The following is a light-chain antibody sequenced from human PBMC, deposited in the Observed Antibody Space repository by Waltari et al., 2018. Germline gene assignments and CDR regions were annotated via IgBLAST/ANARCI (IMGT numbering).Light chain of an antibody. CDR1: SPNIGAGYD. Sequence: QSVLTPPPSVSGAPGPSLTISCTGTSPNIGAGYDVHWYQPFPGTAPKLLIYSNNNRPSGVPGRFSASKSGTSASLAITGLQAEDEADYYCQSYDKLLSGSLFGGGTKLTV. V-gene: IGLV1-40*01. CDR2: SNN. J-gene: IGLJ3*02. CDR3: QSYDKLLSGSL.